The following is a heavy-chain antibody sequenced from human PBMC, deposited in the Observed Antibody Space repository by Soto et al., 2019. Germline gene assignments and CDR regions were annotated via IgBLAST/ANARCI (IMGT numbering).Heavy chain of an antibody. J-gene: IGHJ6*02. D-gene: IGHD6-13*01. CDR2: IIPIFGTA. Sequence: QVQLVQSGAEVKKPGSSVKVSCKASGGTFSSYAISWVRQAPGQGLEWMGGIIPIFGTANYAQKFQGRVTITADESTSTANMELSSLRSEDTAVYYCARLEYSSSWDYYYGMDVWGQGTTVTVSS. CDR3: ARLEYSSSWDYYYGMDV. CDR1: GGTFSSYA. V-gene: IGHV1-69*01.